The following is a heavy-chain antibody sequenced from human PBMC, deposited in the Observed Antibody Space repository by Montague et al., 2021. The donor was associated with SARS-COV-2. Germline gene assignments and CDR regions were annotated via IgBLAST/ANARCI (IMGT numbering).Heavy chain of an antibody. D-gene: IGHD3-10*01. CDR2: IYYSCGN. CDR1: GGSMSDHY. V-gene: IGHV4-59*11. CDR3: SRAVSVRRAVNWFDP. J-gene: IGHJ5*02. Sequence: SETLSLTCTVSGGSMSDHYWSWIRQPPGKGLELLAYIYYSCGNNSXASLKSRVTMSVDTSKNQFSLKLTSVTAADTAVYYCSRAVSVRRAVNWFDPWGQGTLVTVSS.